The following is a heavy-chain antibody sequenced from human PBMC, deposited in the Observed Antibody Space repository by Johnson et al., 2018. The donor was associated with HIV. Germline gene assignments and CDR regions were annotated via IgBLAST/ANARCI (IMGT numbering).Heavy chain of an antibody. V-gene: IGHV3-66*01. CDR1: GFIVRSNY. CDR3: TRVSSTSWALDS. Sequence: EKLVESGGGLVQPGGSLRLSCAASGFIVRSNYMNWVRQAPGKGLEWVSVIYSGGDTYYSDSVMGRFTISRDTSKNTLYLQMNSLRGDDTAVYYCTRVSSTSWALDSWGQGTLVTVSS. J-gene: IGHJ3*02. D-gene: IGHD2-15*01. CDR2: IYSGGDT.